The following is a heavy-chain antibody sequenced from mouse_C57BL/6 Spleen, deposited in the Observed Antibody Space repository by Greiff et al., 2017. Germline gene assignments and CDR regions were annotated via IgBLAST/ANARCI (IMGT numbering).Heavy chain of an antibody. V-gene: IGHV1-7*01. CDR3: AREGDGYYGGFAY. CDR2: INPSSGYT. D-gene: IGHD2-3*01. Sequence: QVQLKQSGAELAKPGASVKLSCKASGYTFTSYWMHWVKQRPGQGLEWIGYINPSSGYTKYNQKFKDKATLTADKSSSTAYMQLSSLTYEDSAVYYCAREGDGYYGGFAYWGQGTLVTVSA. CDR1: GYTFTSYW. J-gene: IGHJ3*01.